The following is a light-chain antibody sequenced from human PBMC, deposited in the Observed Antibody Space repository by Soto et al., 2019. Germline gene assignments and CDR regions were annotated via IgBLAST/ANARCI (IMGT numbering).Light chain of an antibody. CDR1: QDISTY. Sequence: DIQMTQAPSSLSASVGDRVTITCRARQDISTYLAWYQQKPGKVPKLLISAAYTLQSGVPPRFSGSGSVTDFTLTISSLQPEDVATYYCRKYDNASLSFGGGTKVEIK. CDR2: AAY. V-gene: IGKV1-27*01. CDR3: RKYDNASLS. J-gene: IGKJ4*01.